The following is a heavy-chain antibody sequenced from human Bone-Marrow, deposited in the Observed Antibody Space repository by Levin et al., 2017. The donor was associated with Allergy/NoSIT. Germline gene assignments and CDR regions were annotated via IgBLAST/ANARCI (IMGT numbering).Heavy chain of an antibody. CDR2: ISLDGNTQ. V-gene: IGHV3-30*18. J-gene: IGHJ4*02. Sequence: QAGGSLRLSCAVSGFTFRNYAMHWVRQAPGRGLEWVAFISLDGNTQYYADSVKGRFTVSRDNSNNTLHLQMNSLRVEDTAIYYCAKDTYTCSGGSCYFFGYWGQGALVTVSS. CDR3: AKDTYTCSGGSCYFFGY. D-gene: IGHD2-15*01. CDR1: GFTFRNYA.